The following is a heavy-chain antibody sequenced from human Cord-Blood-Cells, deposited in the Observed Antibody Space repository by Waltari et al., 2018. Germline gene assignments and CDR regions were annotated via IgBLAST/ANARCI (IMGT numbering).Heavy chain of an antibody. D-gene: IGHD5-12*01. CDR1: GYSVTRYW. CDR3: ARRNSGYVRGAFDI. CDR2: IYPGDSDT. V-gene: IGHV5-51*01. Sequence: EVQLVQSVAVVKRAGECLMCSCKGSGYSVTRYWIGWARQLPGKGVEWMGIIYPGDSDTRYSPSFQGQVTISADKSISTAYLQWSSLKASDTAMYYCARRNSGYVRGAFDIWGQGTMVTVSS. J-gene: IGHJ3*02.